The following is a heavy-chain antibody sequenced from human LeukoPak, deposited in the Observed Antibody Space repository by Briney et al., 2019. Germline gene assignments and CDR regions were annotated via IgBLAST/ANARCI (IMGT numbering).Heavy chain of an antibody. J-gene: IGHJ2*01. CDR2: ISTSADT. CDR3: SKGGTNGDPPDY. CDR1: GFTFSSYA. V-gene: IGHV3-23*01. D-gene: IGHD1/OR15-1a*01. Sequence: QPGGSLRLSCAASGFTFSSYAMTWVRQAPGKGLEWVSTISTSADTYYADSVKGRFTISRDNSKNTLYLHMNTLRPEDTALYYWSKGGTNGDPPDYGGRGALV.